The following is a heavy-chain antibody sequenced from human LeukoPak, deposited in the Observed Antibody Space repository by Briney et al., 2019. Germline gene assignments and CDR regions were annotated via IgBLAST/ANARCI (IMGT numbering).Heavy chain of an antibody. V-gene: IGHV4-31*03. J-gene: IGHJ3*02. CDR3: ARGGIAVAINI. Sequence: SETLSLTCTVSGGSISSGGYYWSWIRQHPGKGLEWIGYIYYSGSTYYNPSLKSRVTISIDTSKNQFSLKLSSVTAADTAVYYCARGGIAVAINIWGQGTMVTVSP. D-gene: IGHD6-19*01. CDR1: GGSISSGGYY. CDR2: IYYSGST.